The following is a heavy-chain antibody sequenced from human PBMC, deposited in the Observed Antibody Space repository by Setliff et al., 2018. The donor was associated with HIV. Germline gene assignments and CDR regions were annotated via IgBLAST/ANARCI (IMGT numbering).Heavy chain of an antibody. D-gene: IGHD5-18*01. Sequence: SVKVSCKASGGTFSSYAISWARQAPGQGLEWMGGIIPIFGTANYAQKFQGRVTITTDESTSTAYMELSSLRSEDTAVYYCARGADTARLPREYYYYYGMDVWGQGTTVTVSS. CDR1: GGTFSSYA. J-gene: IGHJ6*02. CDR2: IIPIFGTA. V-gene: IGHV1-69*05. CDR3: ARGADTARLPREYYYYYGMDV.